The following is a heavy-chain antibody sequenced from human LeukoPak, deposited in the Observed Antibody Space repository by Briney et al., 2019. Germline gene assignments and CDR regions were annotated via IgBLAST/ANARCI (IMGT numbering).Heavy chain of an antibody. Sequence: ASVKVSCKASGYTFSSYGISWVRQAPGQGLEWMGWISGYNANTKYAQKLQGRATMTTDTSTSTAYMELRSLRSDDTAVYHCARDEPTGDFYYFDYWGQGTLVTVSS. CDR3: ARDEPTGDFYYFDY. D-gene: IGHD7-27*01. V-gene: IGHV1-18*01. J-gene: IGHJ4*02. CDR2: ISGYNANT. CDR1: GYTFSSYG.